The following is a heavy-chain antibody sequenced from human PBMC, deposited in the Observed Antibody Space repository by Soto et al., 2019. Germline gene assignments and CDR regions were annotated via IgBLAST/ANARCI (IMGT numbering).Heavy chain of an antibody. CDR1: GFTFTSSA. V-gene: IGHV1-58*01. CDR3: AAKAYSSGWYPNWFDP. D-gene: IGHD6-19*01. CDR2: IVVGSGNT. J-gene: IGHJ5*02. Sequence: GASVKVSCKASGFTFTSSAVQWVRQARGQRLEWIGWIVVGSGNTNYAQKFQERVTITRDMSTSTAYMELSSLRSEDTAVYYCAAKAYSSGWYPNWFDPWGQGTLVTVSS.